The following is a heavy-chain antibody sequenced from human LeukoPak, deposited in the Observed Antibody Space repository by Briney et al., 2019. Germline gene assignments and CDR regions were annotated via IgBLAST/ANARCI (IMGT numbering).Heavy chain of an antibody. CDR2: IYHSGST. CDR1: GGSISSGGYS. CDR3: ARGKAGAAAKRGRTGWFDP. Sequence: SETLSLTCAVSGGSISSGGYSWSWIRQPPGKGLEWIGYIYHSGSTYYNPSLKSRVTISVDRSKNQFSLKLSSVTAADTAVYYCARGKAGAAAKRGRTGWFDPWGQGTLVTVSS. V-gene: IGHV4-30-2*01. D-gene: IGHD6-13*01. J-gene: IGHJ5*02.